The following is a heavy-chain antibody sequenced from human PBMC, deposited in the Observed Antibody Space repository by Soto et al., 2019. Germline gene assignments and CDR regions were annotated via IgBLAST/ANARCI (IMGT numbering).Heavy chain of an antibody. V-gene: IGHV3-30*03. CDR1: GFTFSDYG. CDR2: ISSDGRDE. D-gene: IGHD1-26*01. J-gene: IGHJ4*01. CDR3: ARQEAGSYFDF. Sequence: GGSLRLSCSVSGFTFSDYGMHWVRQVPGEGLQWVAVISSDGRDEQYADSVKGRFTVSRDNSKSTFYLQMNSLSPEDTAVYSCARQEAGSYFDFWGHGTLVTVSS.